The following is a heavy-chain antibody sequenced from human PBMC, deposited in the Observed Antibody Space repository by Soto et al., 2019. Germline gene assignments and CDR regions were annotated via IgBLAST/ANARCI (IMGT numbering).Heavy chain of an antibody. CDR3: ARAIEPHGCTVTPVYGMDV. CDR1: GFSFSDYY. J-gene: IGHJ6*02. Sequence: QVQLVESGGGLVKPGGSLRLSCTASGFSFSDYYMSWIRQAPGKGLEWVSYISSSGSTIYYADSVKGRFTISRDNAKNSLYLQMNSLRAEDTAVYHCARAIEPHGCTVTPVYGMDVWGQGTTVTVSS. V-gene: IGHV3-11*01. CDR2: ISSSGSTI. D-gene: IGHD4-17*01.